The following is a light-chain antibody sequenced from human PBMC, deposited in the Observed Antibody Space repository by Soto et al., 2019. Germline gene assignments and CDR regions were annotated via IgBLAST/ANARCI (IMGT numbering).Light chain of an antibody. Sequence: DIQMTQFPSSLSASVGDRVTITCRASQTIDRYLNWYQQKPGKVPKLLIYAASNLQSGVPARFSGSGSGTDFTLTITSLQPEDFATYYCEQSYSALLFTFGPGTKVHI. V-gene: IGKV1-39*01. CDR2: AAS. CDR1: QTIDRY. CDR3: EQSYSALLFT. J-gene: IGKJ3*01.